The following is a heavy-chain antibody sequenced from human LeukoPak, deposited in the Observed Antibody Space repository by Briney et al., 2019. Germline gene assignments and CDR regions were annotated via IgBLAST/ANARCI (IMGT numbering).Heavy chain of an antibody. J-gene: IGHJ6*02. CDR2: IWYDGTNK. Sequence: GGSLRLSCAASGFTFSTYGMHWVRQAPGKGLEWVAVIWYDGTNKYYADSVKGRFTISRDNPKNTLYLQMNSLRADDTAVFYCARDLNYLYGMDVWGQGTTVTVSS. CDR3: ARDLNYLYGMDV. V-gene: IGHV3-33*01. CDR1: GFTFSTYG. D-gene: IGHD4-11*01.